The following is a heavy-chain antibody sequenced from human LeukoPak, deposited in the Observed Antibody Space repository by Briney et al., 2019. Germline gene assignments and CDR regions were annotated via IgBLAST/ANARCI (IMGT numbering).Heavy chain of an antibody. CDR1: GFTFSSYS. Sequence: GGSLRLSCAASGFTFSSYSMNWVRQAPGKGLGWVSYISSSSSTIYYADSVKGRFTISRDNAKNSLYLQMNSLRAEDKAVYYCARSVVPAALNAFDIRGQGTMVTVSS. CDR3: ARSVVPAALNAFDI. V-gene: IGHV3-48*01. CDR2: ISSSSSTI. D-gene: IGHD2-2*01. J-gene: IGHJ3*02.